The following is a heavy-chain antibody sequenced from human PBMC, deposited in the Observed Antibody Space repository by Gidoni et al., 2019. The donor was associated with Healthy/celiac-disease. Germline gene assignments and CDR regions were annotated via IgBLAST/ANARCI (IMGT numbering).Heavy chain of an antibody. CDR2: IYYSGST. CDR1: GGSISSYY. V-gene: IGHV4-59*01. D-gene: IGHD3-16*01. CDR3: ALNGGAGNGWFDP. Sequence: QVQLQESGPGLVKPSETLSLTCTVSGGSISSYYWSWIRQPPGKGLEWIGYIYYSGSTNYNPSLKSRVTISVDTSKNQFSLKLSSVTAADTAVYYCALNGGAGNGWFDPWGQGTLVTVSS. J-gene: IGHJ5*02.